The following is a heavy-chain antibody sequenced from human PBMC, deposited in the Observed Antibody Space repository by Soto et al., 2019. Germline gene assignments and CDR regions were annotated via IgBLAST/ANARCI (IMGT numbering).Heavy chain of an antibody. D-gene: IGHD2-2*01. CDR2: IKQDGSEK. V-gene: IGHV3-7*01. CDR3: ARGGYCSSTSCQNFDY. Sequence: GGSLILSCAASGFTFSSYWVSWVRPAPGKGLEWVANIKQDGSEKYYVDSVKGRFTISRDNAKNSLYLQMNSLRAEDTAVYYCARGGYCSSTSCQNFDYWGQGTLVTVSS. CDR1: GFTFSSYW. J-gene: IGHJ4*02.